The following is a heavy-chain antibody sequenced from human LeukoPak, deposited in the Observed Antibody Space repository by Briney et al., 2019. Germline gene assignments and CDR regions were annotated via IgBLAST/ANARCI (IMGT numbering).Heavy chain of an antibody. CDR3: ARGGLENGYHSNDAFDI. CDR2: IYYTGSV. V-gene: IGHV4-59*01. CDR1: GGSITGYY. J-gene: IGHJ3*02. D-gene: IGHD3-22*01. Sequence: PSETLSLTCTVSGGSITGYYWSWIRQPSGKGLQWIGYIYYTGSVNYNPSLKSRVTISVDTSKNQFSLKLSSVTAADTAVYFCARGGLENGYHSNDAFDIWGQGTLVAVSS.